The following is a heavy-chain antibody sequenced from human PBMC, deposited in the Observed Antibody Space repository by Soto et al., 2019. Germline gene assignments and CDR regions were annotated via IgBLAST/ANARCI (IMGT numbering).Heavy chain of an antibody. CDR1: GYTSTSYA. Sequence: ASVKVSCKASGYTSTSYAMHWVRQAPGQRLEWMGWINAGNGNTKYSQKFQGRVTITRDTSASTAYMELSSLRSEDTAVYYCAIDRYDFWSGFYYYGMDVWCQGTTVTVSS. CDR2: INAGNGNT. CDR3: AIDRYDFWSGFYYYGMDV. D-gene: IGHD3-3*01. V-gene: IGHV1-3*01. J-gene: IGHJ6*02.